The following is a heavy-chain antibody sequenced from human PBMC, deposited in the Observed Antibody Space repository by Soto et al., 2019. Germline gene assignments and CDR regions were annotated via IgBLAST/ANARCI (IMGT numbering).Heavy chain of an antibody. CDR2: VSHDGRNT. CDR3: ARGGRQWLVTSDFNY. CDR1: GFTFSDYA. Sequence: VQLVESGGGVVQPGRSLRLSCAASGFTFSDYAMHWVRQAPGKGLEWVAVVSHDGRNTHYADSVKGRFTISRDSSKNTDSLEMTSRRAEDTAVYYCARGGRQWLVTSDFNYWGQGALVTVAS. J-gene: IGHJ4*02. V-gene: IGHV3-30*03. D-gene: IGHD6-19*01.